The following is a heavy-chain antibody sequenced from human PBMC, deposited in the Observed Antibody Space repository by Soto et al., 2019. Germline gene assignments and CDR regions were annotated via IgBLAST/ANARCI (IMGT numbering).Heavy chain of an antibody. Sequence: GGSLRLSCAASGFTVSSNYMSWVRQAPGKGLEWVSVIYSGGSTYYADSVKGRFTISRDNSKNTLYLQMNSLRAEDTAVYYCARVGYYDSSGYQLNDYWGQGTLVTVSS. CDR1: GFTVSSNY. D-gene: IGHD3-22*01. V-gene: IGHV3-53*01. CDR2: IYSGGST. J-gene: IGHJ4*02. CDR3: ARVGYYDSSGYQLNDY.